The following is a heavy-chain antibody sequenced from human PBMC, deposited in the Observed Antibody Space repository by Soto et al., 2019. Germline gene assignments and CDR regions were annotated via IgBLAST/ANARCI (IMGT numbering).Heavy chain of an antibody. J-gene: IGHJ4*02. CDR1: GFTFSGYA. CDR3: LTYYYDSSGYYTSYYFDY. V-gene: IGHV3-23*01. Sequence: GGSLRLSCAASGFTFSGYARSWVRQAPGKGLEWVSAISGSGGSTYYADSVKGRFTISRDNSKNTLYLQVNSLRAEDTAVYYCLTYYYDSSGYYTSYYFDYWGQGTLVTVSS. D-gene: IGHD3-22*01. CDR2: ISGSGGST.